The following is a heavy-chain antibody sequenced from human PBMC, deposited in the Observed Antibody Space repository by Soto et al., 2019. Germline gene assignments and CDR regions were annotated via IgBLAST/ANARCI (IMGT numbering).Heavy chain of an antibody. J-gene: IGHJ4*02. CDR2: INHSGST. Sequence: SETLSLTCAVYGGSFSGYYWSWIRQPPGKGLEWIGEINHSGSTNYNPSLKSRVTISVDTSKNQFSLKLSSVTAADTAVYYCARRGVATITPNRRRSNKKEYYFDYWGQGTLVTVSS. CDR1: GGSFSGYY. CDR3: ARRGVATITPNRRRSNKKEYYFDY. V-gene: IGHV4-34*01. D-gene: IGHD5-12*01.